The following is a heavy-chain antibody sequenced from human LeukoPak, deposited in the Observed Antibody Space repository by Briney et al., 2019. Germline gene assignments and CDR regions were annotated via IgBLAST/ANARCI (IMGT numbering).Heavy chain of an antibody. V-gene: IGHV1-46*01. J-gene: IGHJ4*02. CDR2: INPSGGST. CDR3: ARVPYSSSWHERGYYFDY. CDR1: GYTLTSYY. Sequence: GASVKVSCKASGYTLTSYYMHWVRQAPGQGLEWMGIINPSGGSTSYAQKFQGRVTMTRDTSTSTVYMELSSLRSEDTAVYYCARVPYSSSWHERGYYFDYWGQGTLVTVSS. D-gene: IGHD6-13*01.